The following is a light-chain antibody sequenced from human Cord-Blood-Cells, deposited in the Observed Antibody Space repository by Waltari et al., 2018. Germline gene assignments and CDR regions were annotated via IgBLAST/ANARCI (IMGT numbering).Light chain of an antibody. CDR2: AAS. V-gene: IGKV1-39*01. Sequence: DIQMTQSPSPLSASVGDRVPITCRASQSISSYLNWYQQKPGKAPKLLIYAASSLQSGVPSRFSGSGSGTDFTLTISSLQPEDFATYYCQQSYSTLTFGPGTKVDIK. J-gene: IGKJ3*01. CDR3: QQSYSTLT. CDR1: QSISSY.